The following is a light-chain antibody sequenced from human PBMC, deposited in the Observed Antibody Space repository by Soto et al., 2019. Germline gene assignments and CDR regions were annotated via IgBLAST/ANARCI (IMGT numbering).Light chain of an antibody. V-gene: IGLV2-8*01. CDR1: SSDVGGYNY. Sequence: QLVLTQPPSASGSPGQSVTISCTGTSSDVGGYNYVSWYQHHPGKAPKLMIYDVSKRPSGVPDRFSGSKSGNTASLTVSGLQAEDEADYYCSSYAGSNNYVFGTGTKLTVL. J-gene: IGLJ1*01. CDR2: DVS. CDR3: SSYAGSNNYV.